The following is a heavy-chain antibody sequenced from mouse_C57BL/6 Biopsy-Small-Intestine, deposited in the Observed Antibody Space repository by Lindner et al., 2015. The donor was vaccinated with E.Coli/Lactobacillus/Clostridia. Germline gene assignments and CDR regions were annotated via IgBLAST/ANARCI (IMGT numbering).Heavy chain of an antibody. V-gene: IGHV1-64*01. CDR1: GYTFTNFY. CDR2: INPSGGST. D-gene: IGHD1-1*02. J-gene: IGHJ4*01. Sequence: SVKVSCKASGYTFTNFYIHWVRQAPGQGLEWMGIINPSGGSTNYAQKFQGRITMTRDTSTTTVYMELNNLRSDDTAVYYCARLHFHIGRPGWFDPWGQGTLVTVSS. CDR3: ARLHFHIGRPGWFDP.